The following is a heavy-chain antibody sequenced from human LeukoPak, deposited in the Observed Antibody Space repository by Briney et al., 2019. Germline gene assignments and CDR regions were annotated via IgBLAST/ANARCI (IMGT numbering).Heavy chain of an antibody. CDR1: GYTFTGYY. CDR2: ISAYNGNT. J-gene: IGHJ5*02. V-gene: IGHV1-18*04. CDR3: ARDSEYCSSTSCYFWFDP. D-gene: IGHD2-2*01. Sequence: ASVKVSCKASGYTFTGYYMHWVRQAPGQGLEWMGWISAYNGNTNYAQKLQGRVTMTTDTSTSTAYMELRSLRSDDTAVYYCARDSEYCSSTSCYFWFDPWGQGTLVTVSS.